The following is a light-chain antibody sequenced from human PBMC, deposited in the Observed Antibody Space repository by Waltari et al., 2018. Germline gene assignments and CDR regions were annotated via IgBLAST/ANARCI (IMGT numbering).Light chain of an antibody. J-gene: IGKJ1*01. CDR2: SAS. V-gene: IGKV1-12*01. CDR1: QGVGSW. Sequence: DIQMIESPSSVSASVGERVSLTCRASQGVGSWLAWYQQKPGKAPKLLVYSASNLQSGVPSRLSGSGSGTDFTLTINSLQPEDFATYYCQQANSFPWTFGQGTKVEVK. CDR3: QQANSFPWT.